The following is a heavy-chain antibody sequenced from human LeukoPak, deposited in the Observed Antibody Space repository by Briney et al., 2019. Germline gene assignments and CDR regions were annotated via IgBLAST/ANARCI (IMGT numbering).Heavy chain of an antibody. CDR3: ASSRARYCSSTSCSTTDY. V-gene: IGHV3-7*01. J-gene: IGHJ4*02. Sequence: PGGSLRLSCAASGFIFSNYYMSWVRQAPGKGLEWVAHIKQDGSKKYYVDSVKGRFTISRDNAKNSLYLQMNSLRAEDTAVYYCASSRARYCSSTSCSTTDYWGQGTLVTVSS. CDR1: GFIFSNYY. CDR2: IKQDGSKK. D-gene: IGHD2-2*01.